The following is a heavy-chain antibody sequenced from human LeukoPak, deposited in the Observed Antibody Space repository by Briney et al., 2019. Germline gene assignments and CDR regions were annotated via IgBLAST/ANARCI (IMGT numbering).Heavy chain of an antibody. CDR2: IYHSGST. Sequence: SETLSLTCTVSGGSISSHNYYWGWIRQPPGKGLEWIGSIYHSGSTYYNPPLKSRVTISVDTSKNQFSLKLSSVTAADTAVYYCARLIETGTTVDPWGQGTLVTVSS. CDR1: GGSISSHNYY. D-gene: IGHD1-7*01. V-gene: IGHV4-39*07. CDR3: ARLIETGTTVDP. J-gene: IGHJ5*02.